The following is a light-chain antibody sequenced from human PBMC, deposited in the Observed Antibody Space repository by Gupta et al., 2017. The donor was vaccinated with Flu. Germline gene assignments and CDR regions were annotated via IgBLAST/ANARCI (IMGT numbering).Light chain of an antibody. V-gene: IGLV3-1*01. CDR1: KLGEKY. CDR2: QDT. Sequence: SYDLTQPASVSVSPGQTASITCSGDKLGEKYACWYQRKPGQSPVWVIYQDTKRPSGIPERFSGSNSGKKATLTISGTQAMDEADDYCQAWDSGTGVLGGGTKMTV. CDR3: QAWDSGTGV. J-gene: IGLJ2*01.